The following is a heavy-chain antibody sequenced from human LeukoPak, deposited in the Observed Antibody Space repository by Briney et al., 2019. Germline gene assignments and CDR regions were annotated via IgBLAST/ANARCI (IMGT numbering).Heavy chain of an antibody. CDR2: ISGSGRDS. V-gene: IGHV3-23*01. J-gene: IGHJ4*02. D-gene: IGHD3-22*01. CDR3: AKVRYYDNSAYRPRNYGPWTI. Sequence: SGGSLRLSCAAPGFTFTSYAMSWVRQAPGKGLEWVSAISGSGRDSYYADSVKGRFTISRDNSKNTLYLQMNSLRAEDTAVYYCAKVRYYDNSAYRPRNYGPWTIWGQGTLVTVSS. CDR1: GFTFTSYA.